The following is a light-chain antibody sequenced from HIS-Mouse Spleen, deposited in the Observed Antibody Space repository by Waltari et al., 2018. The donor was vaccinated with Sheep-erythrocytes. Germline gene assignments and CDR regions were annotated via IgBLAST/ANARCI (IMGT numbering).Light chain of an antibody. CDR3: CSYAGSYNHV. CDR2: DVS. Sequence: QSALTQPRSVSGSPGQSVTISCTGTSSDVGGYNYVSWYQQHPGKAPKLMIYDVSKRPSGVLDRCDGSKSGNTASLTISGLQAEDEADYYCCSYAGSYNHVFATGTKVTVL. CDR1: SSDVGGYNY. J-gene: IGLJ1*01. V-gene: IGLV2-11*01.